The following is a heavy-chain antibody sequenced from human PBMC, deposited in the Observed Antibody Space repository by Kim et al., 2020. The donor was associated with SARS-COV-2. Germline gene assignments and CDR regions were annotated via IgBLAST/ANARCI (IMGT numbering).Heavy chain of an antibody. Sequence: ASVKVSCKTSGYTFTGNYINWVRQAPGQGLEWMGWISPDKGVPNYGQKFKGRVTMTRDTSISTAYLELTSLTSDDTAVYYCAKGVLRELSGFDPWGQGTLVTVSS. D-gene: IGHD3-16*01. V-gene: IGHV1-2*02. CDR1: GYTFTGNY. CDR2: ISPDKGVP. J-gene: IGHJ5*02. CDR3: AKGVLRELSGFDP.